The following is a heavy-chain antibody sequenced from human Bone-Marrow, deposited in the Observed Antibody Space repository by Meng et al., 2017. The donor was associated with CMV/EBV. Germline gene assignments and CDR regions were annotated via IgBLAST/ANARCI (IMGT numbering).Heavy chain of an antibody. CDR3: ARVLGLLLDY. CDR2: IYYSGST. CDR1: GGSISSYY. V-gene: IGHV4-59*12. J-gene: IGHJ4*02. D-gene: IGHD2-15*01. Sequence: SETLSLTCTVSGGSISSYYWSWIRQPPGKGLEWIGYIYYSGSTYYNPSLKSRVTISVDTSKNQFSLKLSSVTAADTAVYYCARVLGLLLDYWGQGTLVTVSS.